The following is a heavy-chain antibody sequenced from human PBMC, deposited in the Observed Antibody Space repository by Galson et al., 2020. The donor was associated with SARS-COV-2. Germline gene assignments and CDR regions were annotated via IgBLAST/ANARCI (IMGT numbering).Heavy chain of an antibody. J-gene: IGHJ5*02. CDR2: IYYSGTT. CDR3: ARVHTRDVSDSWGWFDP. V-gene: IGHV4-30-4*01. CDR1: DDSVNSENYF. D-gene: IGHD2-15*01. Sequence: SPSLTCTVSDDSVNSENYFWSWIRQSPGQGLEWIGYIYYSGTTYYNPSLQSRVTMSVDTSKNEFSLKVNSVTAADTAVYYCARVHTRDVSDSWGWFDPWGQGTLVSVCS.